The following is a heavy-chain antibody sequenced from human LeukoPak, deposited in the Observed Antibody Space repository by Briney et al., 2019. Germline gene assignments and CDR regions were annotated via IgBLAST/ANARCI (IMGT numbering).Heavy chain of an antibody. J-gene: IGHJ4*02. CDR1: GFSVSSNY. V-gene: IGHV3-53*01. Sequence: PGGSLRLSCAASGFSVSSNYMSWVRQAPGKGLEWVSVIYGVGSTYYAGSVKGRFTISRDNSKNTLYLQMNSLRAEDTAVYYCARSTNYYASGSSKGPFDYWGQGILVTVSS. CDR3: ARSTNYYASGSSKGPFDY. CDR2: IYGVGST. D-gene: IGHD3-10*01.